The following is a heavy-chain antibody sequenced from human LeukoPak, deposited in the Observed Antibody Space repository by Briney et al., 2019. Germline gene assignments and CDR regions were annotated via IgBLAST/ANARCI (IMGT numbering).Heavy chain of an antibody. CDR2: IHYSGRT. Sequence: SETLSLICSVSGDSFGVHSWTWIRQPPGKGLEWIGYIHYSGRTSYNSSLKGRVTISEDTSRNQFSLKLTSVTAADTAMYYCATLYYDSVYPMDIWGEGTAVTVSS. V-gene: IGHV4-59*11. D-gene: IGHD3-22*01. J-gene: IGHJ6*03. CDR1: GDSFGVHS. CDR3: ATLYYDSVYPMDI.